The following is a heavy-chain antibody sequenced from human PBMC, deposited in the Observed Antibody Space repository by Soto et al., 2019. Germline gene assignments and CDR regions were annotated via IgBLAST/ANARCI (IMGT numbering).Heavy chain of an antibody. D-gene: IGHD3-10*01. CDR2: ISYSGST. CDR1: GDSMNSHY. J-gene: IGHJ4*02. Sequence: TSETLSLTCTVSGDSMNSHYWSWIRQPPGKGLEWIGFISYSGSTDYNPSLKSRVTISVDTSKKQFSVRLRSVTAADTAVYFCARALYGSGTYYPDYWGQGTLVTVSS. V-gene: IGHV4-59*11. CDR3: ARALYGSGTYYPDY.